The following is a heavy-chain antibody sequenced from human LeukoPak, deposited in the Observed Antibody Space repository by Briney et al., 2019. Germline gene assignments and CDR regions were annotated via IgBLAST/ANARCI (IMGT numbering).Heavy chain of an antibody. V-gene: IGHV4-34*01. D-gene: IGHD5-12*01. CDR3: ARQAGSGYGFGAPRYFDY. CDR1: GGSFSGYY. J-gene: IGHJ4*02. CDR2: INHSGNT. Sequence: SDTLSLTCAVCGGSFSGYYGSWIRQPPGKGLEWSGEINHSGNTNYNPSLKSRVTISVDTSKDQFSLKLSSVTAADTAVYYCARQAGSGYGFGAPRYFDYWGQGTLVTVSS.